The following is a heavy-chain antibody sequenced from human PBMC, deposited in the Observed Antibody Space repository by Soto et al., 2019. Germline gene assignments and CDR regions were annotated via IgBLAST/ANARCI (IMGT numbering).Heavy chain of an antibody. D-gene: IGHD6-13*01. J-gene: IGHJ2*01. CDR3: ARGVRQLVPLDSAWYFDL. Sequence: EVQLVESGGGLIQPGGSLRLSCAASGFTVSSHYMSWVRQAPGKGLEWVSVIYSGGSTYYADSVKGRFTISRDNSKNTLYLQMNSLRAEDTAVYYCARGVRQLVPLDSAWYFDLWGRGTLVTVSS. CDR1: GFTVSSHY. CDR2: IYSGGST. V-gene: IGHV3-53*01.